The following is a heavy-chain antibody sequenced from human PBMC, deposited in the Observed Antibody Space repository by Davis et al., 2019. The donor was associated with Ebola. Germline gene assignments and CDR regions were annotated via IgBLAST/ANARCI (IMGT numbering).Heavy chain of an antibody. D-gene: IGHD3-10*01. J-gene: IGHJ4*02. CDR3: ARDHVLVWFGALAY. Sequence: GGSLRLSCAASGFTFSSYAMSWVRQAPGKGLEWVSAITSSGGGTYYADSVKGRSTISRDNSKNTLYLQMNSLRADDTAVYYCARDHVLVWFGALAYWGQGTLVTVSS. CDR2: ITSSGGGT. CDR1: GFTFSSYA. V-gene: IGHV3-23*01.